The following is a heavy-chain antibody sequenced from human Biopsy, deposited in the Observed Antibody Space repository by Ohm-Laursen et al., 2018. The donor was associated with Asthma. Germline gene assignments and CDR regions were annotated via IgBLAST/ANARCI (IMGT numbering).Heavy chain of an antibody. CDR3: ARDSYSSGLYDDFES. CDR2: IYSGGTS. Sequence: SLRLSCTASGFAVSRDHMFWVRQAPGKGLEWVSVIYSGGTSHTADSVRGRFPISRDYSKNTLYLQMHSLRAEDTAVYYCARDSYSSGLYDDFESWGQGTLVTVSS. V-gene: IGHV3-53*01. J-gene: IGHJ4*02. CDR1: GFAVSRDH. D-gene: IGHD6-19*01.